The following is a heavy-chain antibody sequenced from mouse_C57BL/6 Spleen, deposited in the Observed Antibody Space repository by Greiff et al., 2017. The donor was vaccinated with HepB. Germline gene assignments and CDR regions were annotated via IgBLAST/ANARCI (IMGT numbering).Heavy chain of an antibody. V-gene: IGHV1-81*01. CDR1: GYTFPSYG. CDR3: ARGGYYGSSYGDYAMDY. D-gene: IGHD1-1*01. CDR2: IYPRSGNT. Sequence: QVQLQQSGAELARPGASVKLSCKASGYTFPSYGISWVKQRTGQGLEWIGEIYPRSGNTYYNEKFKGKATLTADKSSSTAYMELRSLTSEDSAVYFCARGGYYGSSYGDYAMDYWGQGTSVTVSS. J-gene: IGHJ4*01.